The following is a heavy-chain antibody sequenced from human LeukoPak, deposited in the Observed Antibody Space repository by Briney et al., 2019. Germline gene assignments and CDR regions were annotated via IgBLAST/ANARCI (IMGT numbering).Heavy chain of an antibody. CDR1: GYTFTSYY. D-gene: IGHD2-15*01. J-gene: IGHJ4*02. Sequence: ASVKVSCKASGYTFTSYYMHWVRQAPGQELEWMGIINPSGGSTSYAQNFQGRVTMTRDTSTTTVYMELSSLRFEDTAVYYCARGDMRAPGAYYFDYWGQGTLVTVSS. CDR2: INPSGGST. V-gene: IGHV1-46*01. CDR3: ARGDMRAPGAYYFDY.